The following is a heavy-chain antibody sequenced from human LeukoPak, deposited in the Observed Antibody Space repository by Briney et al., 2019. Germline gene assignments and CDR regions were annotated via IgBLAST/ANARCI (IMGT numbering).Heavy chain of an antibody. D-gene: IGHD5-24*01. CDR1: GYTFTSYG. J-gene: IGHJ5*02. CDR2: ISAYNGNT. V-gene: IGHV1-18*01. CDR3: ARDNSVRDEAWWFNP. Sequence: ASVKVSCKASGYTFTSYGITWVRQAPGQGLEWMGWISAYNGNTNYALKLQGRVTMTTDTSTNTAYMELRSLRSDDTAVYYCARDNSVRDEAWWFNPWGQGTLVTVSS.